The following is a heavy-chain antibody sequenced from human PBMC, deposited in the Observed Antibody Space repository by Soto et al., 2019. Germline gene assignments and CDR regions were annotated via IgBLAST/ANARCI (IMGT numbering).Heavy chain of an antibody. Sequence: EVQLVESGGGLVQPGGSLRLSCAASGFTFSSYWMSWVRQAPGKGLEWVANIKQDGSEKYYVDSVKGRFTISRDNAKNSLYLQMNSLRAEDTAVYYCASSPRQAKQQPAYYYYGMDVWGQGTTVTVSS. CDR3: ASSPRQAKQQPAYYYYGMDV. CDR2: IKQDGSEK. V-gene: IGHV3-7*01. D-gene: IGHD1-1*01. CDR1: GFTFSSYW. J-gene: IGHJ6*02.